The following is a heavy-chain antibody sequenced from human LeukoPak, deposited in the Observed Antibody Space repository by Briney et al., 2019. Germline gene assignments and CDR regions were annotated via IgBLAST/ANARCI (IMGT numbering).Heavy chain of an antibody. CDR3: ASQADSGWYMDY. V-gene: IGHV1-69*05. CDR1: GGTFSSYA. CDR2: IIPIFGTA. Sequence: ASVKVSCKASGGTFSSYAISWVRQAPGQGLEWMGRIIPIFGTANYAQKFQGRVTITTDESTSTAYMELSSLRSEDTAVYYCASQADSGWYMDYWGQGTLVTVSS. D-gene: IGHD6-19*01. J-gene: IGHJ4*02.